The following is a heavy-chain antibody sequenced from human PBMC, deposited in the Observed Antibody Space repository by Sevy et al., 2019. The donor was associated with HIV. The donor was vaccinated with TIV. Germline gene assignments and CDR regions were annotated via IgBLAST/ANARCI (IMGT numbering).Heavy chain of an antibody. CDR3: AKGVSWLVLGGYFDY. CDR2: IIGSGDNT. D-gene: IGHD6-19*01. Sequence: GGSLRLSCEASGFTFRSYAMSWVRQAPGKGLEWVSGIIGSGDNTNYADSVKGRFTVSRDNSKNTLYVQMNSLRAEDTAVYYCAKGVSWLVLGGYFDYWGQGTPVTVSS. J-gene: IGHJ4*02. V-gene: IGHV3-23*01. CDR1: GFTFRSYA.